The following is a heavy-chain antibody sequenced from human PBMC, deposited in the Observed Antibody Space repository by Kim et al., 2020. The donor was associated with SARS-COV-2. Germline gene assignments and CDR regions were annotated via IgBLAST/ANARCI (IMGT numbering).Heavy chain of an antibody. J-gene: IGHJ4*02. V-gene: IGHV1-69*13. CDR2: IIPIFGTA. CDR3: ARGSYDYVWGSYRSDY. CDR1: GGTFSSYA. D-gene: IGHD3-16*02. Sequence: SVKVSCKASGGTFSSYAISWVRQAPGQGLEWMGGIIPIFGTANYAQKFQGRVTITADESTSTAYMELSSLRSEDTAVYYCARGSYDYVWGSYRSDYWGQGTLVTVSS.